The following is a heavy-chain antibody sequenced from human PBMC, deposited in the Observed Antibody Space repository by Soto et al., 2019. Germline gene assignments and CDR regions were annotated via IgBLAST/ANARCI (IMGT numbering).Heavy chain of an antibody. V-gene: IGHV3-23*01. CDR2: LTANGILT. D-gene: IGHD2-15*01. CDR1: GFTFSAYA. J-gene: IGHJ4*02. CDR3: VKYIEMTTPNFDY. Sequence: GGSLRLSCAASGFTFSAYAMAWVRQAPGKGLQWVSSLTANGILTYYADSVRGRFTISRDNFENTLYLEMNSLGADDTAIYYCVKYIEMTTPNFDYWGQGALVTVSS.